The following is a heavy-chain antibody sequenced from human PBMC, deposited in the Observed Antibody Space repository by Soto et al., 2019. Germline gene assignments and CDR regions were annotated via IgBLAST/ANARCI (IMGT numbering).Heavy chain of an antibody. V-gene: IGHV5-51*01. CDR2: IYPGDSDI. J-gene: IGHJ3*01. Sequence: GESLKISCKGSGYIFTSYWIGWVRQVPGKGLEWMGIIYPGDSDIRYSPSFQGQVTISADKSITTAYLQWSSLKASDTAMYYCAIGGYGGNGGNAFDFWGQGTLVPVSS. CDR1: GYIFTSYW. D-gene: IGHD2-15*01. CDR3: AIGGYGGNGGNAFDF.